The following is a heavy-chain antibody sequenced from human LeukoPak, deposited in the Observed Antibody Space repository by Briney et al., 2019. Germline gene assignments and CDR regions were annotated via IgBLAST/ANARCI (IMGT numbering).Heavy chain of an antibody. V-gene: IGHV1-46*02. CDR3: ARGYSSSYRIDY. J-gene: IGHJ4*02. CDR1: GYTLNSYY. D-gene: IGHD6-6*01. Sequence: GASVKESCMTSGYTLNSYYMHWVRQAPGQGREWMGFINPSGGTTSDVRRFWGRVTMTMDMSRSAVYIELGSLRSEGAAVYYFARGYSSSYRIDYWGQGTLVTVSS. CDR2: INPSGGTT.